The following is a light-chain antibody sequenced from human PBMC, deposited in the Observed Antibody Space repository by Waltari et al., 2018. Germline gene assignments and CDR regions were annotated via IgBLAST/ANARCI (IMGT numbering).Light chain of an antibody. V-gene: IGKV2-28*01. Sequence: DWYGQKPGQPPQLFIYRASTRDAGVPDRFRGTGSETEFTLNISGLEAEDVGTYYWKQDLQTPYTFGQGTKLELK. CDR2: RAS. J-gene: IGKJ2*01. CDR3: KQDLQTPYT.